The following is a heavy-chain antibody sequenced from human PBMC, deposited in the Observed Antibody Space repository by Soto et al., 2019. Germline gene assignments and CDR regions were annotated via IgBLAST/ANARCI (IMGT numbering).Heavy chain of an antibody. Sequence: TLSLTCTVSGGSISSGDYYWSWICQPPGKGLEWIGYIYYSGSTYYNPSLKSRVTISVDTSKNQFSLKLSSVTAADTAVYYCASLYSGYAIDYWGQGTLVTVSS. CDR2: IYYSGST. V-gene: IGHV4-30-4*01. D-gene: IGHD5-12*01. J-gene: IGHJ4*02. CDR1: GGSISSGDYY. CDR3: ASLYSGYAIDY.